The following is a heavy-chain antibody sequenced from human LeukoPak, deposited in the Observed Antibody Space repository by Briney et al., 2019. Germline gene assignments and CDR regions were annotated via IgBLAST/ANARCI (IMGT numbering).Heavy chain of an antibody. J-gene: IGHJ5*02. CDR3: ARGPQFSGPGWFDP. CDR2: IQQGGSHK. D-gene: IGHD3-10*01. CDR1: GFTFSSYW. V-gene: IGHV3-7*04. Sequence: PGGSLRLSCAASGFTFSSYWMGWVRQAPGKGLEWVANIQQGGSHKYYVDSVQGRFTISRDNAKNSLYLQMNSLRAEDTAIYYCARGPQFSGPGWFDPWGQGTLVTVSS.